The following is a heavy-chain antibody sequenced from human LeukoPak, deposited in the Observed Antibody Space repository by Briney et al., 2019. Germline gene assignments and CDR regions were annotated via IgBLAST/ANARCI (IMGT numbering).Heavy chain of an antibody. CDR3: AKDPRNQIYCGGDCYDDAFDI. CDR2: ISYDGSNK. J-gene: IGHJ3*02. D-gene: IGHD2-21*02. CDR1: GFTFSSYG. V-gene: IGHV3-30*18. Sequence: GGSLRLSCAASGFTFSSYGVHWVRQAPGKGLEWVAVISYDGSNKYYADSVKGRFTISRDNSKNTLYLQMNSLRAEDTAVYYCAKDPRNQIYCGGDCYDDAFDIWGQGTMVTISS.